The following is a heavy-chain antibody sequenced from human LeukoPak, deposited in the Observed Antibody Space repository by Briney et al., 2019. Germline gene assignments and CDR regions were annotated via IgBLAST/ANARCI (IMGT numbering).Heavy chain of an antibody. J-gene: IGHJ6*02. Sequence: SETLSLTCTVSGGSISSGDYYWSWIRQPPGKGLEWIGYIYYSGSTYYNSSLKSRVTISVDTSKKQFSLKLSSVTAADTAVYYCARGVVVVAATPYYYGMDVWGQGTTVTVSS. CDR1: GGSISSGDYY. V-gene: IGHV4-30-4*01. CDR3: ARGVVVVAATPYYYGMDV. CDR2: IYYSGST. D-gene: IGHD2-15*01.